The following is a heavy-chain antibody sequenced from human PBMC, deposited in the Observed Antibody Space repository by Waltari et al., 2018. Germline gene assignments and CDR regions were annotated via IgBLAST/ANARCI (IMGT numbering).Heavy chain of an antibody. CDR3: ARTMIVVVIPATDAFDI. Sequence: QVQLQQWGAGLLKPSETLSLTCAVYGGSFSGYYWSWIRQPPGKGLEWIGEINHSGSTNYTPSLKGRVTISVDTSKNQFSLKLSSVTAADTAVYYCARTMIVVVIPATDAFDIWGQGTMVTVSS. D-gene: IGHD3-22*01. CDR1: GGSFSGYY. CDR2: INHSGST. V-gene: IGHV4-34*01. J-gene: IGHJ3*02.